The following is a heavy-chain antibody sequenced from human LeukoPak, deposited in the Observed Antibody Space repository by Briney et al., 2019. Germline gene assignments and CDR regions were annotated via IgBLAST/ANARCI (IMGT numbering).Heavy chain of an antibody. CDR2: INPNSGGT. J-gene: IGHJ4*02. Sequence: GASVKVSCKASGYTFTGYYMHWVRQAPGQGLEWMGWINPNSGGTNYAQKFQGRVTMTRDTSISTAYMELSRLRSDDTAVYYCARDENRYYDILTGYQDYWGQGTLVTVSS. V-gene: IGHV1-2*02. D-gene: IGHD3-9*01. CDR3: ARDENRYYDILTGYQDY. CDR1: GYTFTGYY.